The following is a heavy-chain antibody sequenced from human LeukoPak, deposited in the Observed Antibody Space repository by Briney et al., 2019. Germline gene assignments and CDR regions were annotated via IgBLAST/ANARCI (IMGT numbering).Heavy chain of an antibody. Sequence: ASVKVSCKASGYTFTSYYMHWVRQAPGQGLEWMGIINPSDGSTSYAQKFQGRVTMTRDMSTSTVYMELSSLRSEDTAVYYCARDSPQYCSSTSCYNGFDYWGQGTLVTVSS. CDR2: INPSDGST. J-gene: IGHJ4*02. V-gene: IGHV1-46*01. D-gene: IGHD2-2*02. CDR1: GYTFTSYY. CDR3: ARDSPQYCSSTSCYNGFDY.